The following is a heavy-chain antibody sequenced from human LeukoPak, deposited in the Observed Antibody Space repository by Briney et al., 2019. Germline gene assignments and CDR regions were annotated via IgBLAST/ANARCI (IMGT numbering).Heavy chain of an antibody. CDR1: GYTFTGYY. CDR2: INPNSGGT. J-gene: IGHJ4*02. Sequence: ASVKVSCKASGYTFTGYYMHWVRRAPGQGLEWMGWINPNSGGTNYAQKFQGRVTMTRDTSISTAYMELRSLRSDDTAVYYCARDLRQLGDFDYWGQGTLVTVSS. D-gene: IGHD6-13*01. CDR3: ARDLRQLGDFDY. V-gene: IGHV1-2*02.